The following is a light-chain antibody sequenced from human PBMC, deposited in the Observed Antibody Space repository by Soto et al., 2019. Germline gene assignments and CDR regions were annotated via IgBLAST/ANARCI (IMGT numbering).Light chain of an antibody. CDR3: QQRYNWPLT. Sequence: PGERATLSCRASQSVTSRLAWYQQRPGQAPRLLIFDASYRATGVPGWFSGSGSGTDFTLTISSLEPEDFAVYYCQQRYNWPLTFGGGTKVDIK. J-gene: IGKJ4*01. CDR1: QSVTSR. CDR2: DAS. V-gene: IGKV3-11*01.